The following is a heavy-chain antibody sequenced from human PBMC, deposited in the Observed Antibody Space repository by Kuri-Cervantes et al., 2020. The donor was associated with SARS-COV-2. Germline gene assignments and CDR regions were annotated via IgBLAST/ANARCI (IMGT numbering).Heavy chain of an antibody. CDR2: IKQDGSDK. Sequence: GGPLRPSCAGSGFTSGGFWISWFPKAPGKGLEWVANIKQDGSDKYYVDSVKGRFTSSSDNAKNSLYLQMNSLRAEDTAVYYCARDQVNMVRGVGKRDYYYYYGMDVWGQGTTVTVSS. CDR3: ARDQVNMVRGVGKRDYYYYYGMDV. V-gene: IGHV3-7*05. D-gene: IGHD3-10*01. CDR1: GFTSGGFW. J-gene: IGHJ6*02.